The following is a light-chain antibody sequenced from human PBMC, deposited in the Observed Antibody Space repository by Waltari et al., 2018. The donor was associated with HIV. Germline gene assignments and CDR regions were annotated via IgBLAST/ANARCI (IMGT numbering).Light chain of an antibody. CDR2: SND. Sequence: QSVLTQPPSASGTPGQRVTISCSGSSSNIGSHTVSWNQQVPGTAPKVIIYSNDARPSGVPDRFSGSKSGTSASLAISGLQSEDEADYYCATWDDSLNGWVFGGGTKVTVL. V-gene: IGLV1-44*01. CDR3: ATWDDSLNGWV. J-gene: IGLJ3*02. CDR1: SSNIGSHT.